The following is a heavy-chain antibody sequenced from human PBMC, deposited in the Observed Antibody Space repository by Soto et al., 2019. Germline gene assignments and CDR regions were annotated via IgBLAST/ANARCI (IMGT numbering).Heavy chain of an antibody. CDR3: ARSGGSWVRDWFDP. D-gene: IGHD6-13*01. J-gene: IGHJ5*02. Sequence: ASVKVSCKASGYTFTSYAMNWVRQAPGQGLEWMGWINTNTGNPTYAQGFTGRFVFSLDTSVSTAYLQISSLKAEDTAVYYCARSGGSWVRDWFDPWGQGTLVTVSS. V-gene: IGHV7-4-1*02. CDR2: INTNTGNP. CDR1: GYTFTSYA.